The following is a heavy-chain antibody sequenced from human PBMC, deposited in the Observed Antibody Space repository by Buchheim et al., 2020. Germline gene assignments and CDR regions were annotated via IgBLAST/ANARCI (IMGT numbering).Heavy chain of an antibody. CDR2: ISYDGSNK. CDR3: AKDDGYYYDSSGYPTPNYFDY. V-gene: IGHV3-30*18. CDR1: GFTFSSYG. Sequence: QVQLVESGGGVVQPGRSLRLSCAASGFTFSSYGMHWVRQAPGKGLEWVAVISYDGSNKYYADSVKGRFTISRDNSKNTLYLQMNSLRAEDTAVYYCAKDDGYYYDSSGYPTPNYFDYWGQGTL. J-gene: IGHJ4*02. D-gene: IGHD3-22*01.